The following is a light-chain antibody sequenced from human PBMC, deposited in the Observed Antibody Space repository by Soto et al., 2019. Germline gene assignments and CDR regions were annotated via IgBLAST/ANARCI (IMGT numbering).Light chain of an antibody. J-gene: IGLJ3*02. CDR2: SNN. Sequence: QSVLTQPPSTSAAPGQRVTISCSGSNSNIVRNTVNWYHQLPGTAPKLLIYSNNQRPSGVPDRISGSKSGTSASLAITGLQSEDEADYFCSTWDDSLNGGVFGGGTKLTVL. CDR1: NSNIVRNT. V-gene: IGLV1-44*01. CDR3: STWDDSLNGGV.